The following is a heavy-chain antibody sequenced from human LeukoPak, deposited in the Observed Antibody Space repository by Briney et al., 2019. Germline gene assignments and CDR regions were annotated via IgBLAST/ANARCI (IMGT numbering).Heavy chain of an antibody. CDR3: ARVGTYDYVWGSYRSNLDY. CDR2: INHSGST. CDR1: GGSFSGYY. D-gene: IGHD3-16*02. Sequence: SETLSLTCAVYGGSFSGYYWSWIRQPPGKGLEWIGEINHSGSTNYNPSLKSRVTISVDTSKNQFSLKLSSATAADTAVYYCARVGTYDYVWGSYRSNLDYWGQGTLVTVSS. J-gene: IGHJ4*02. V-gene: IGHV4-34*01.